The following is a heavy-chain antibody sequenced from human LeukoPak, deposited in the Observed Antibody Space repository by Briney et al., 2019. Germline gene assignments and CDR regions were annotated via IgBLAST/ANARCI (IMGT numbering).Heavy chain of an antibody. CDR1: GFTFSTYA. CDR3: AREEAPVGGSSFDY. V-gene: IGHV3-64*02. D-gene: IGHD1-26*01. J-gene: IGHJ4*02. CDR2: ISSGGGNT. Sequence: GGSLRLSCAASGFTFSTYAMHWVRQAPGKGLEHVSSISSGGGNTYYADSVRGRFTISRDNSKHTLYLHMGSLRAEDMAVYDCAREEAPVGGSSFDYWGQGTMATVSS.